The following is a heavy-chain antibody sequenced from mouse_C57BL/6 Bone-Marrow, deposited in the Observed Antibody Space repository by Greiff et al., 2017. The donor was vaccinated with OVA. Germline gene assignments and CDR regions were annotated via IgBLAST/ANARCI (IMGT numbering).Heavy chain of an antibody. CDR3: ATYYSNSWFAY. V-gene: IGHV5-2*01. D-gene: IGHD2-5*01. J-gene: IGHJ3*01. CDR2: INRDGGST. Sequence: EVKLVESGGGLVQPGESLKLSCESNEYEFPSHDMSWVRKTPEKRLELVAAINRDGGSTYYPDTMERRFIISRDNTKKTLYLQMSSLRSEDTALYYCATYYSNSWFAYWGQGTLVTVSA. CDR1: EYEFPSHD.